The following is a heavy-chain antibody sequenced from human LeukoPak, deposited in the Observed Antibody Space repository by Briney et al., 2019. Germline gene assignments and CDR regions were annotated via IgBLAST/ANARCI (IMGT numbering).Heavy chain of an antibody. V-gene: IGHV1-18*01. CDR1: GYTFTSYG. Sequence: ASVKVSCKASGYTFTSYGISWVRQAPGQGLEWMGWISAYNGDTNYAQKLQGRVTMTTDTSTSTAYMELRSLRSDDTAVYYCARKLLWFGELQNWFDPRGQGTLVTVSS. D-gene: IGHD3-10*01. CDR2: ISAYNGDT. CDR3: ARKLLWFGELQNWFDP. J-gene: IGHJ5*02.